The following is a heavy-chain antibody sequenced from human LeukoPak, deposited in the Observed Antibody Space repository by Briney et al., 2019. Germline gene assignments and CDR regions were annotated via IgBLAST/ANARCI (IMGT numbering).Heavy chain of an antibody. Sequence: PSETLSLTCTVSGGSISSYYWSWIRQPPGKGLEWIGYIYTSGSTNYNPSLKSRVTISVDRSKNQFSLKLSSVTAADTAVYYCARRNYYGSGSGDFDYWGQGTLVTVSS. CDR1: GGSISSYY. CDR2: IYTSGST. J-gene: IGHJ4*02. CDR3: ARRNYYGSGSGDFDY. D-gene: IGHD3-10*01. V-gene: IGHV4-4*09.